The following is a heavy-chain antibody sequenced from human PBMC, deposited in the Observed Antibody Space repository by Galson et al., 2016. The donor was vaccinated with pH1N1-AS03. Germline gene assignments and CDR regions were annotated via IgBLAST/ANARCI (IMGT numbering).Heavy chain of an antibody. CDR1: GFTFYSYA. D-gene: IGHD3-10*01. Sequence: SLRLSCAASGFTFYSYAMTWVRQAPGKGLEWVSALSGGVGHTYYADSVKGRFTISRDNSKDTLYLQISSLEVEDTALYYCARLPVRGVYGTHFDSWGQGTLVSVSS. V-gene: IGHV3-23*01. J-gene: IGHJ4*02. CDR3: ARLPVRGVYGTHFDS. CDR2: LSGGVGHT.